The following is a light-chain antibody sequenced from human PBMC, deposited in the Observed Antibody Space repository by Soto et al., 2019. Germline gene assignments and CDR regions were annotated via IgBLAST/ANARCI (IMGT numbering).Light chain of an antibody. CDR2: TAS. V-gene: IGKV1-39*01. Sequence: IPRTHSVACLSANLRGRRTIPNRASQNIATYLNWYQQTPGKAPKLLIYTASTLQSGVPSRFSGSGSGTDFPLTISSLQPQDWATYYCQHANSFPLTSGAGTKVDIK. CDR3: QHANSFPLT. CDR1: QNIATY. J-gene: IGKJ4*01.